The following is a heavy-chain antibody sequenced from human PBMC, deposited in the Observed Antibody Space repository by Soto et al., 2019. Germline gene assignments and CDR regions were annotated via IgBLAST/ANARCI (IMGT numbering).Heavy chain of an antibody. Sequence: QVQLVQSGAEVKKPGSSVKVSCKASGGTFSSYTISWVRQAPGQGLEWMGRIIPILGIANYAQKFQGRVTITPDKSTSTAYMELSSLRSEDTAVYYCARPYYDILTGYQTDAFDIWGQGTMVTVSS. CDR2: IIPILGIA. CDR3: ARPYYDILTGYQTDAFDI. V-gene: IGHV1-69*02. D-gene: IGHD3-9*01. J-gene: IGHJ3*02. CDR1: GGTFSSYT.